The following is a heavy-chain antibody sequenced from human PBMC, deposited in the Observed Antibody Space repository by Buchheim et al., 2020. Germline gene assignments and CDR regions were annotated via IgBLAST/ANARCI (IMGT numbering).Heavy chain of an antibody. Sequence: QVQLQESGPGLVKSSETLSLTCSVSGGSISSYCWNWIRQSPGKGLEWIGYIDYSGSTKYNSSLKSRVTISLDASKNQISLRLSSVTAADTAMYYCAKRDCDFWSGYHLDPWGQGTL. CDR1: GGSISSYC. CDR2: IDYSGST. J-gene: IGHJ5*02. D-gene: IGHD3-3*01. V-gene: IGHV4-59*01. CDR3: AKRDCDFWSGYHLDP.